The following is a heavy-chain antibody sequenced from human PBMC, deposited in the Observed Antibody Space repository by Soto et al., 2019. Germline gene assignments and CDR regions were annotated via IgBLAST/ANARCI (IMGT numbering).Heavy chain of an antibody. CDR1: GFSISGFY. V-gene: IGHV1-2*02. Sequence: QVQLVQSGAAVKRPGASVKVSCEPSGFSISGFYLHWVRQAPGQGLEWMGWIKQNTDDTGYAQKFQGRVTLTWDTSSSAGYLDLSRLRSDDTAVYYCARSPYSLEADGQHYYYGMDLWGLGTTVTVSS. CDR2: IKQNTDDT. J-gene: IGHJ6*02. D-gene: IGHD2-15*01. CDR3: ARSPYSLEADGQHYYYGMDL.